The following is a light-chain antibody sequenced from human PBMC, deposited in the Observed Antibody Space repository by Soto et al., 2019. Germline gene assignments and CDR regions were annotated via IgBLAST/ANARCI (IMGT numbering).Light chain of an antibody. J-gene: IGKJ1*01. Sequence: DIQMTQAPSSLSASVGDRVTITCRTSQPISDSLNWYQQKPGKAPSLLIYTASNLQTGVPSRFSGSGSGTHFTLPISSLQPEDFATYYCQQSYNTPRTFGQADKVDIK. CDR3: QQSYNTPRT. CDR1: QPISDS. CDR2: TAS. V-gene: IGKV1-39*01.